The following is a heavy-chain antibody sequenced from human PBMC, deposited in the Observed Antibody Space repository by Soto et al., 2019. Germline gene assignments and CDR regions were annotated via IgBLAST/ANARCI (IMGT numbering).Heavy chain of an antibody. CDR3: MTDRQYRPAY. CDR1: GFTFNDAW. CDR2: IKSESDGGTT. V-gene: IGHV3-15*07. D-gene: IGHD3-16*02. J-gene: IGHJ4*02. Sequence: PGGSLRLSCAGSGFTFNDAWMNWVRQARGKGLEWIGRIKSESDGGTTAYAAPVKGRFTISRDDSKNTVYLQMNSLRTEDTALYYCMTDRQYRPAYWGQGTQVTVSS.